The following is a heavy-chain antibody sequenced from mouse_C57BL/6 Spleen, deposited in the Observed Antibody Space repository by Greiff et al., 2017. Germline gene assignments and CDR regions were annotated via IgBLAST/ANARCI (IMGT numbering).Heavy chain of an antibody. D-gene: IGHD1-1*01. J-gene: IGHJ4*01. CDR1: GFTFSDYG. CDR3: ARTPYGSSLGPYAMDY. CDR2: ISSGSSTI. V-gene: IGHV5-17*01. Sequence: EVQRVESGGGLVKPGGSLTLSCAASGFTFSDYGMHWVRQAPEKGLEWVAYISSGSSTIYYADTVKGRFTISRDNAKNTLFLQMTSLRSEDTAMYYCARTPYGSSLGPYAMDYWGQGTSVTVSS.